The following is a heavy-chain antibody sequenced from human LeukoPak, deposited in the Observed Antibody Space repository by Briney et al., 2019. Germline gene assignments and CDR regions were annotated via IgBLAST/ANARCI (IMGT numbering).Heavy chain of an antibody. V-gene: IGHV4-39*02. D-gene: IGHD1-26*01. CDR3: ARRSDSGSDDGEDYFDY. Sequence: SETLSLTCTVSAGSIYSTSFYWGWIRQPPGKGLERLGSMYYDGSTYYNPSLKSRVTISVDTSKNHFSLKLTSVTAANTAVYFCARRSDSGSDDGEDYFDYWGQGTLVTGSS. CDR2: MYYDGST. CDR1: AGSIYSTSFY. J-gene: IGHJ4*02.